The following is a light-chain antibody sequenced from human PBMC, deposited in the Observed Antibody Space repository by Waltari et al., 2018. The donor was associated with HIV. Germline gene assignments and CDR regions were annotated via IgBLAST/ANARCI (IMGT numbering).Light chain of an antibody. CDR2: AAS. V-gene: IGKV1-39*01. CDR1: QTISRY. J-gene: IGKJ2*01. CDR3: QQSYGTPRT. Sequence: DIQLPQSPSSLSADVGDRVTITCRTSQTISRYVNWYQQRPGSAPKLLIFAASDLDGGVPSRFTGSGSGTIFNLTIDSVQREDFATYYCQQSYGTPRTFGQGT.